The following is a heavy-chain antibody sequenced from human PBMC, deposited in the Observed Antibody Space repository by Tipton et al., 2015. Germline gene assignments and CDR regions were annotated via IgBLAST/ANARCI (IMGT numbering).Heavy chain of an antibody. V-gene: IGHV3-33*01. Sequence: SLRLSCAAPGFTFSTYGMHWVRQAPGKGLEWVAVIWFDGSFKYYADSVKGRFTISRDDSKNTLFLQMNSLTAEDTAIYYCARPHSTGWVDAFDVWGQGTMVNVSP. CDR2: IWFDGSFK. CDR3: ARPHSTGWVDAFDV. D-gene: IGHD2/OR15-2a*01. CDR1: GFTFSTYG. J-gene: IGHJ3*01.